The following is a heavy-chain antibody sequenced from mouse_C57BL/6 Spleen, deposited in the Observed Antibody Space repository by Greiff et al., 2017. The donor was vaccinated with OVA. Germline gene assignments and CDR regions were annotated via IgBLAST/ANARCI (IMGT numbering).Heavy chain of an antibody. V-gene: IGHV1-50*01. CDR3: ARNFDY. Sequence: QVQLQQPGAELVKPGASVKLSCKASGYTITSYWMQWVKQRPGQGLEWIGEIDPSDSYTNYNQKFKGKATLTVDTSSSTAYMQLSSLAAEYSAVYYCARNFDYWGQGTTLTVSS. J-gene: IGHJ2*01. CDR2: IDPSDSYT. CDR1: GYTITSYW.